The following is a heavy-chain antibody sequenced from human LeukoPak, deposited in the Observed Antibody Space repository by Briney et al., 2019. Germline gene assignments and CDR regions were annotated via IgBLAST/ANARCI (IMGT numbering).Heavy chain of an antibody. CDR2: ISSSSSTI. J-gene: IGHJ4*02. D-gene: IGHD3-10*01. CDR3: ARDKGLGGDPFDY. CDR1: GFTFSSYS. Sequence: GGSLRLSCAASGFTFSSYSMNWVRQAPGKGLEWVSYISSSSSTIYYADSVKGRFTISRDNAKNSLYLQLNSLRAEDTAVYYCARDKGLGGDPFDYWGQGTLVTVSS. V-gene: IGHV3-48*01.